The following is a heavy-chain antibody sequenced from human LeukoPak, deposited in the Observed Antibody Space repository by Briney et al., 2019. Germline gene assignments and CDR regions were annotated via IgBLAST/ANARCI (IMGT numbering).Heavy chain of an antibody. J-gene: IGHJ4*02. D-gene: IGHD5-18*01. CDR3: ARGGPDTAMDY. CDR1: GFTFDDYG. Sequence: GGSLRLSCAASGFTFDDYGMSWVRQAPGKGLEWVSGINWNGGSTGYADSVKGRFTISRDNAKNSLYLQMNSLRAEDTALYHCARGGPDTAMDYWGQGTLVTVSS. V-gene: IGHV3-20*01. CDR2: INWNGGST.